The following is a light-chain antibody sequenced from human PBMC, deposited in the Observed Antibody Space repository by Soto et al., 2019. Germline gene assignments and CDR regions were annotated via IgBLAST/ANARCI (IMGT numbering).Light chain of an antibody. Sequence: LAQPRSVSGSPGQSVTISCTGTSSDVGGYNYVSWYQQHPGKAPKLMIYDVSKRPSGVPDRFSGSKSGNTASLTISGLQAEDEADYYCCSYAGSYTFVVFGGGTKVTVL. J-gene: IGLJ2*01. CDR3: CSYAGSYTFVV. CDR1: SSDVGGYNY. CDR2: DVS. V-gene: IGLV2-11*01.